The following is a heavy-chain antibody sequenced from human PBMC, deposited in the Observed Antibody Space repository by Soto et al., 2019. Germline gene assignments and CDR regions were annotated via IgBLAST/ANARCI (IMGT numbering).Heavy chain of an antibody. CDR3: ARDGDIQGGPPPKNYAMDV. V-gene: IGHV3-33*08. CDR1: GFTFGNFG. Sequence: QVRLVESGGGVVQPGRSLRLSCSASGFTFGNFGFHWVRQAPGKGLEWVALIWYDGSNKYYAESLKGRVSISRDNSKNTVYLEMKSLRFEDTAVYYCARDGDIQGGPPPKNYAMDVWGQGTTVTVSS. J-gene: IGHJ6*02. D-gene: IGHD5-12*01. CDR2: IWYDGSNK.